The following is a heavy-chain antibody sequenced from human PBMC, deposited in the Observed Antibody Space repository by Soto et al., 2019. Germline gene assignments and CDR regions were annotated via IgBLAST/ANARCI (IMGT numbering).Heavy chain of an antibody. CDR2: IYYSGST. CDR1: GGSISSSSYY. J-gene: IGHJ4*02. CDR3: ARHNEYYDGAHDY. D-gene: IGHD3-22*01. Sequence: QLQLQESGPGLVKPSETLSLTCTVSGGSISSSSYYWGWIRQPPGKGLEWIGSIYYSGSTYYNPSLKSRVTISVDTSKNLCSLKLSSVTAADTAVYYCARHNEYYDGAHDYWGQGTLVTVSS. V-gene: IGHV4-39*01.